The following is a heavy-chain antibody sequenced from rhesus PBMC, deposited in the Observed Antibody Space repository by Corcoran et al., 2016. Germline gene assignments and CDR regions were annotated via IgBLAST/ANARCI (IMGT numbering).Heavy chain of an antibody. V-gene: IGHV2S1*01. Sequence: QVPLKESGPALVKPTQTLTLTCTFSGFSLSTSGMDVGRTRQPPGNALEWLARIYWDDDKYYSTSLKSRLTISKDTSKNQVVRTMTNMDPVDTATYYCARVRAPYNFWSGYSPFDYWGQGVLVTVSS. D-gene: IGHD3-3*01. CDR1: GFSLSTSGMD. CDR2: IYWDDDK. CDR3: ARVRAPYNFWSGYSPFDY. J-gene: IGHJ4*01.